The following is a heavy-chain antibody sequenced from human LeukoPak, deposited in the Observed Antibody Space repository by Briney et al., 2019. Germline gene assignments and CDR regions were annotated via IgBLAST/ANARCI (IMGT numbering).Heavy chain of an antibody. Sequence: SVKVSCKASGGTFSSYAISWVRQAPGQGLEWMGGIIPIFGTANYAQKFQGRVTITADKSTSTAYMELSGLRSEDTAVYYCARGVYVDTAMAYDYWGQGTLVTVSS. J-gene: IGHJ4*02. V-gene: IGHV1-69*06. CDR2: IIPIFGTA. CDR3: ARGVYVDTAMAYDY. CDR1: GGTFSSYA. D-gene: IGHD5-18*01.